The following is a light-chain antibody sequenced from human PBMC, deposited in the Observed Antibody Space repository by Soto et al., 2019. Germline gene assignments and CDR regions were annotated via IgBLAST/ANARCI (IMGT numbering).Light chain of an antibody. CDR1: ERVSTN. J-gene: IGKJ3*01. V-gene: IGKV3-11*01. CDR2: SAS. CDR3: QQRSNWPIIFT. Sequence: PLTRSMSPVQSATLSCCAIERVSTNLAWYQQTPGQAPRLLIYSASRRPTDIPVRFSGSGSGAEFTLTISSLEPEDFAVYYCQQRSNWPIIFTFGPGSKVD.